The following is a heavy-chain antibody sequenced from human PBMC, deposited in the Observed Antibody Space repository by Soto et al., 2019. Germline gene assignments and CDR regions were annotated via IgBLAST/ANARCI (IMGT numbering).Heavy chain of an antibody. CDR1: GFTFNTYT. J-gene: IGHJ4*02. Sequence: EVQLVEFGGGLAQPGGSLRLSCAASGFTFNTYTMNWVRQAPGKGLEWVSYISSSSGTIYYADSVKGRLTISRDNAKNSLYLQMNSLRAEDTAVYYCARDREYQPLPDYWGQGTLVTVSS. V-gene: IGHV3-48*01. D-gene: IGHD2-2*01. CDR2: ISSSSGTI. CDR3: ARDREYQPLPDY.